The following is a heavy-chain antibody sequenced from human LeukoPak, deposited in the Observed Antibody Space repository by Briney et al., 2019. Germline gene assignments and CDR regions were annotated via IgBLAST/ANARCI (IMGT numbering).Heavy chain of an antibody. CDR2: MNPNSGNT. D-gene: IGHD1-26*01. CDR3: ARVMGATGAYRFDY. CDR1: GYTFTSYD. Sequence: ASVKVSCKASGYTFTSYDINWVRQATGQGLEWMGWMNPNSGNTGYAQKFQGRVTMTRNTSISTAYMELSSLRSEDTAVYYCARVMGATGAYRFDYWGQGTLVTVSS. V-gene: IGHV1-8*01. J-gene: IGHJ4*02.